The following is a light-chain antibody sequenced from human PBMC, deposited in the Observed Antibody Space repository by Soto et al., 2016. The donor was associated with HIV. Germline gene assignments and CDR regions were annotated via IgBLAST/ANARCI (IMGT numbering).Light chain of an antibody. CDR2: RDT. Sequence: SYELTQPPSVSVSPGQTASITCSGRNLGNTYASWYQQKPGQPPLMVIYRDTKRPSGIPERFSGSNSGNTATLTISGTQAMDEADYFCQAWDSTTNLYVFGTGTKVTVL. J-gene: IGLJ1*01. V-gene: IGLV3-1*01. CDR1: NLGNTY. CDR3: QAWDSTTNLYV.